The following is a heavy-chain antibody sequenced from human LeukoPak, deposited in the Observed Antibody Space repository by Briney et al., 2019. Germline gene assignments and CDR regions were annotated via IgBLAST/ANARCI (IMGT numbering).Heavy chain of an antibody. V-gene: IGHV3-74*01. Sequence: PGGSLRLSCAASGFTFSSYWMHWVRQAPGKGLVWVSCLNNDGSSIRYADSVRGRFTISRDNAKNALYLQMNSLRAEDTAVYYCARVVVAATFWFDPWGQGTLVTVSS. CDR2: LNNDGSSI. J-gene: IGHJ5*02. CDR1: GFTFSSYW. CDR3: ARVVVAATFWFDP. D-gene: IGHD2-15*01.